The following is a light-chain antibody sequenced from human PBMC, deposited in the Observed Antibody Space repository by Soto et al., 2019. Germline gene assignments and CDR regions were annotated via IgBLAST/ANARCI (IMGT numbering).Light chain of an antibody. CDR3: QQYNQWPPYT. J-gene: IGKJ2*01. Sequence: EIVMTQSPATLSVSPGERATLSCRASQSVGRTLAWYQQKPDQSPRLLVYGASTRANGTPARFSGSGSGTDFTLSISSLQSEDVAVYYCQQYNQWPPYTFGQGTKVEIK. V-gene: IGKV3-15*01. CDR2: GAS. CDR1: QSVGRT.